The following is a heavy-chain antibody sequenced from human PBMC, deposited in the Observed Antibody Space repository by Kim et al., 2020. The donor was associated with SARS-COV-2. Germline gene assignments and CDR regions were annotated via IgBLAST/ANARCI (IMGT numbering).Heavy chain of an antibody. CDR2: IIPIFGTA. Sequence: SVKVSCKASGGTFSSYAISWVRQAPGQGLEWMGGIIPIFGTANYAQKFQGRVTITADESTSTAYMELSSLRSEDTAVYYCATTSGTYYYDSSGLDYWGQGTLVTVSS. J-gene: IGHJ4*02. CDR1: GGTFSSYA. V-gene: IGHV1-69*13. D-gene: IGHD3-22*01. CDR3: ATTSGTYYYDSSGLDY.